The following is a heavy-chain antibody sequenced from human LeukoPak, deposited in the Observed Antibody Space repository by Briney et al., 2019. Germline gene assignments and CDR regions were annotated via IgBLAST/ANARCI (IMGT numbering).Heavy chain of an antibody. V-gene: IGHV4-4*07. Sequence: SETLSLTCTVSGGSISTYYWSLIRQPAGKGLEWIGRIYASGNTNYNPSLKSRVTTSLDTSKNQFSLRLTSVTAADTAVYYCAREYSSSSGKNAFDVWGQGTVVTVSS. D-gene: IGHD6-6*01. CDR1: GGSISTYY. CDR2: IYASGNT. CDR3: AREYSSSSGKNAFDV. J-gene: IGHJ3*01.